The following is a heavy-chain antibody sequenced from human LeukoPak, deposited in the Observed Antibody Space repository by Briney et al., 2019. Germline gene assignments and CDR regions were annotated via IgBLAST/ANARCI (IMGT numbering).Heavy chain of an antibody. J-gene: IGHJ4*02. CDR3: ARHPSSRPYFDY. D-gene: IGHD2-2*01. V-gene: IGHV4-59*08. CDR2: IFYTGST. Sequence: SETLSLTCTVSGASIINYYWSWIRQPPGKGLEWIGYIFYTGSTNYNPSLKNRVTISEDTSKNQFSLKLSSVTAADTAMYYCARHPSSRPYFDYWAQGALVTVSS. CDR1: GASIINYY.